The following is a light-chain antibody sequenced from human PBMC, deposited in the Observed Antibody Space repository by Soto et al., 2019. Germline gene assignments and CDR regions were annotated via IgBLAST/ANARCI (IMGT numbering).Light chain of an antibody. CDR3: QQYNSYPWT. CDR2: DAS. Sequence: DIQMTQSPSTLSASVGDRVTITCRASQSISSWLAWYQQKPGKAPKLLIYDASSLESGVPSRFSGSGSGTDFTLTISSLQPDDFATYYCQQYNSYPWTFGQGTKVVIK. CDR1: QSISSW. J-gene: IGKJ1*01. V-gene: IGKV1-5*01.